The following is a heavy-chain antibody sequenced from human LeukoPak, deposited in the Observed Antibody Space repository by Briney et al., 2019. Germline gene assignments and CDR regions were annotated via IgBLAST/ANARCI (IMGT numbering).Heavy chain of an antibody. J-gene: IGHJ4*02. D-gene: IGHD3-10*01. CDR1: AFTFSGYA. V-gene: IGHV3-23*01. CDR2: ISGSGVST. CDR3: APPVGSGAYFDY. Sequence: GGSLRLSCAASAFTFSGYAMSWVRQAPGKGLEWLSAISGSGVSTYYADSVKGRFTISRDNSRNTLYLQMNSLRADDTAVYYCAPPVGSGAYFDYWGQGTLVTVSS.